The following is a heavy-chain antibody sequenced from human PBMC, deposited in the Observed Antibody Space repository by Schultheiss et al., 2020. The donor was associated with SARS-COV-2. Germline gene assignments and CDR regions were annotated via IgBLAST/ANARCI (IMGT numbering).Heavy chain of an antibody. Sequence: ASVKVSCKASGYVFMNFGITWVRLAPGQGLEWMGWISPHNGNTKYAQEPQGRVTMTTDTSTSTAYMELRSLRSDDTAVYYCARNGAARDSSGHYYGYWGQGTLVTVSS. CDR2: ISPHNGNT. D-gene: IGHD3-22*01. V-gene: IGHV1-18*01. J-gene: IGHJ4*02. CDR1: GYVFMNFG. CDR3: ARNGAARDSSGHYYGY.